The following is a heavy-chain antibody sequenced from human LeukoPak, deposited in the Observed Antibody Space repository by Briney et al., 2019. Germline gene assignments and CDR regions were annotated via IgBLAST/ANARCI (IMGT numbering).Heavy chain of an antibody. CDR2: ISGSGNST. V-gene: IGHV3-23*01. CDR1: GFTFSSYG. Sequence: PGGSPRLSCAASGFTFSSYGMSWVRQAPGKGLEWVSGISGSGNSTCDADSVKGRFTISRDNAKNTVYLQMNSLRAEDTAVYYCARAYYYYYYYMDVWGKGTTVTISS. CDR3: ARAYYYYYYYMDV. J-gene: IGHJ6*03.